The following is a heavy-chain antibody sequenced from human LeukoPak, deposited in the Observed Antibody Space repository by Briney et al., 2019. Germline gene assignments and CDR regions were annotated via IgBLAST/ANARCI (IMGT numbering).Heavy chain of an antibody. D-gene: IGHD3-22*01. CDR1: GGSISSSSYY. Sequence: SETLSLTCTVSGGSISSSSYYWGWIRQPPGKGLEWIGSIYYSGSTYYNPSLKSRVTISVDTSKNQSSLKLSSVTAADTAVYYCARESHYDSSYLDYWGQGTLVTVSS. CDR2: IYYSGST. J-gene: IGHJ4*02. CDR3: ARESHYDSSYLDY. V-gene: IGHV4-39*07.